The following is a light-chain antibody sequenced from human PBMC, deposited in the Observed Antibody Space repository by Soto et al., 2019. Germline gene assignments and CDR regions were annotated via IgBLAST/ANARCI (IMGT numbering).Light chain of an antibody. Sequence: QAVVTQEPSLTVSPGETVTLTCASRTGAVTSGHHPNWFQQKPGQSPRPLIHDTDRKHSWTPARFSGSRFGDKAVLTLSGVQREAEAESCCLRYFGCVRLFGGGTQLSVL. J-gene: IGLJ2*01. CDR3: LRYFGCVRL. CDR1: TGAVTSGHH. V-gene: IGLV7-43*01. CDR2: DTD.